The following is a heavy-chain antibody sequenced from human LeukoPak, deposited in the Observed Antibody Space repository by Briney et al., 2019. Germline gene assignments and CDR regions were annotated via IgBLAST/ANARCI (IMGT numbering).Heavy chain of an antibody. CDR2: ISQDGSET. V-gene: IGHV3-7*01. D-gene: IGHD7-27*01. CDR3: VRDLGHSRHYFEY. Sequence: GGSLRLSCAASGFPFNSFFLNWVRLSPGRELEWVACISQDGSETFYMDSVRGRFIISRDNTKNSLYLQMDSLRAEDTAVYFCVRDLGHSRHYFEYWGQGALVTVSS. J-gene: IGHJ4*02. CDR1: GFPFNSFF.